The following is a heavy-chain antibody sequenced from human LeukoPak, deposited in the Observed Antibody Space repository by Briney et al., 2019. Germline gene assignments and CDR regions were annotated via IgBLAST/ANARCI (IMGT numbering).Heavy chain of an antibody. CDR3: ARDSGTTGEVKFDP. Sequence: SETLSLTCTVSGGSISRYYWSWIRQPAGKGLEWIGRIYSDGTITYNPSLQSRLTMSIDTSKNQFSLKLSFVTAADTAVYYCARDSGTTGEVKFDPWGQGTLVAVSS. CDR2: IYSDGTI. D-gene: IGHD4-17*01. J-gene: IGHJ5*02. CDR1: GGSISRYY. V-gene: IGHV4-4*07.